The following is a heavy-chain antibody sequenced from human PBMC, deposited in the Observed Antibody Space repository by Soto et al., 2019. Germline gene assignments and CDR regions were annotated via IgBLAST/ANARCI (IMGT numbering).Heavy chain of an antibody. V-gene: IGHV4-59*01. J-gene: IGHJ4*02. CDR2: IYYSGST. CDR1: GGSISNYY. Sequence: QLQLQESGPGLVKPSETLSITCTVSGGSISNYYWSWIRQPPGKGLEWIGYIYYSGSTNYNPSLKSRVTISVDTSKNQFSLKLSSVTAPDTVVYYCARAWGYYFDSWGQGTLVTVSS. CDR3: ARAWGYYFDS. D-gene: IGHD3-16*01.